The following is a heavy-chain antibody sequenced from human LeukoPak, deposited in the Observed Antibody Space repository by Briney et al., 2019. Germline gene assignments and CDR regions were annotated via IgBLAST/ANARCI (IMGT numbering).Heavy chain of an antibody. CDR1: GFTFSSYA. V-gene: IGHV3-23*01. CDR2: ISGSGGST. Sequence: GGSLRLSCAASGFTFSSYAMSWVRQAPGKGLEWVSAISGSGGSTYYADSVKGRFTISRDNSKNTLYLQMNSLKTEDTAVYYCTTGSYDSSGYYYEDYWGQGTLVTVSS. D-gene: IGHD3-22*01. J-gene: IGHJ4*02. CDR3: TTGSYDSSGYYYEDY.